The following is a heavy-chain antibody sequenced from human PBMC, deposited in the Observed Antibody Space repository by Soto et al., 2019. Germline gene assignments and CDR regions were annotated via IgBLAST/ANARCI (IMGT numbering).Heavy chain of an antibody. CDR2: IKQDGSEK. CDR1: GFTFSSYR. CDR3: ARDESYDILTGYYTPQRFEY. V-gene: IGHV3-7*01. Sequence: PGGSLTLSCAVSGFTFSSYRMSWVRQAPGKGLEWLANIKQDGSEKYYVDSVKGRFTISRDNAKNSLYLQRNSLRAEDTAVYYCARDESYDILTGYYTPQRFEYWGQGS. D-gene: IGHD3-9*01. J-gene: IGHJ4*02.